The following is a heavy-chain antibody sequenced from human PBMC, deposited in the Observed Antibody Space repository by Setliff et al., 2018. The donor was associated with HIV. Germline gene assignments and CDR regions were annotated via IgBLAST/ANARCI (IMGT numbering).Heavy chain of an antibody. D-gene: IGHD6-13*01. CDR2: INHSGST. CDR1: GGSFSGYY. CDR3: ARQSTMAAAAFDY. J-gene: IGHJ4*02. Sequence: ASETLSLTCAVYGGSFSGYYWSWIRQPPGKGLEWIGEINHSGSTNYNPSLKSRVTISVDTSKNQFSLKLSSVTAADTAVYYFARQSTMAAAAFDYWGQGTLVTVSS. V-gene: IGHV4-34*01.